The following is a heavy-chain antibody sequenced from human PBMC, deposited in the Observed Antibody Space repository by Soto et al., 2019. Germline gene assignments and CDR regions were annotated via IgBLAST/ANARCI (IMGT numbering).Heavy chain of an antibody. J-gene: IGHJ6*02. V-gene: IGHV1-69*01. CDR2: IIPIFGTA. Sequence: QVQLVQSGAEVKKPGSSVKVSCKDSGGTFSSYAISWVRQAPGQGLEWMGGIIPIFGTANYAQKFQGRVTITADESTSTAYMELSSLRSEDTAVYYCARGDVTTDGRGGDYYGMDVWGQGTTVTVSS. CDR1: GGTFSSYA. CDR3: ARGDVTTDGRGGDYYGMDV. D-gene: IGHD4-17*01.